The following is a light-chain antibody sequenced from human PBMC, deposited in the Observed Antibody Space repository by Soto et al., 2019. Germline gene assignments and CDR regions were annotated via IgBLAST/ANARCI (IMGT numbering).Light chain of an antibody. CDR1: QSLVHNDGDTY. CDR3: MQGGYWPWT. Sequence: DVVMTQSPLALLVTLGQPASISCSSAQSLVHNDGDTYLSWFQQRPGRSPRRLIYKVYKRDSGVTDRFSGSGSGTDFTLKISRVEAEDVGVYYCMQGGYWPWTFGQGTKVDIK. J-gene: IGKJ1*01. V-gene: IGKV2-30*02. CDR2: KVY.